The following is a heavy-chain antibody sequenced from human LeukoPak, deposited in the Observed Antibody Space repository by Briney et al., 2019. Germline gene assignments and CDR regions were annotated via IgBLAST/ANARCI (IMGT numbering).Heavy chain of an antibody. CDR3: AKEPFGYSNYYFDH. V-gene: IGHV3-23*01. Sequence: PGGSLRLSCAASGLAFSTYAMNWVRQAPGKGLEWGSGISGNGVNTYYADSVKGRFTISRDNSKNTLYLQMNSLRAEDTAVYYCAKEPFGYSNYYFDHWGQGTLVTVPS. CDR2: ISGNGVNT. D-gene: IGHD4-11*01. CDR1: GLAFSTYA. J-gene: IGHJ4*02.